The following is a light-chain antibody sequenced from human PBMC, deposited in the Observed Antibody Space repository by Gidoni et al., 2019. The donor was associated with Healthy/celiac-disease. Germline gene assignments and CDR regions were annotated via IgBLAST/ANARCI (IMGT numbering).Light chain of an antibody. CDR3: QQSYSTHPRT. Sequence: DIHMTQSPSSLSASVGDRVTITCRASQSISSYLNWYQQKPGKAPKPLIYAASSLQSGVPSRLSGSGSGTDFITTISSLQPEDFVTYYCQQSYSTHPRTFGQGTKVEIK. J-gene: IGKJ1*01. CDR2: AAS. CDR1: QSISSY. V-gene: IGKV1-39*01.